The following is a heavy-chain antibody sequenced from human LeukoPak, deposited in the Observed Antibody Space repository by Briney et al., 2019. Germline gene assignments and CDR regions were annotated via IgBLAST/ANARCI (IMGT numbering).Heavy chain of an antibody. V-gene: IGHV1-69*06. CDR2: IIPIFGTA. D-gene: IGHD3-10*01. J-gene: IGHJ4*02. CDR1: GGTFINYA. CDR3: ARETGSGYFDY. Sequence: SVSVSFKSAGGTFINYAISWVRQAPGQGREWMGRIIPIFGTANYAQKFQGRVTITADKSTSTAYMELSSLRSEDTAVYYCARETGSGYFDYWGQGTLVTVSS.